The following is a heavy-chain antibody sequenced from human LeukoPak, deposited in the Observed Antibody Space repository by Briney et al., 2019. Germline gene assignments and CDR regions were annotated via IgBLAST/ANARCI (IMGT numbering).Heavy chain of an antibody. V-gene: IGHV3-23*01. Sequence: GGSLRLSCAASGFTFSSYGMSWVRQAPGKGLEWVSAISGSGGNTYYADSVKGRFTISRDNSKNTLYLQMNSLRAEDTAVYYCATSNYYDSSGLYYWGQGTLVTVSS. CDR1: GFTFSSYG. CDR3: ATSNYYDSSGLYY. CDR2: ISGSGGNT. J-gene: IGHJ4*02. D-gene: IGHD3-22*01.